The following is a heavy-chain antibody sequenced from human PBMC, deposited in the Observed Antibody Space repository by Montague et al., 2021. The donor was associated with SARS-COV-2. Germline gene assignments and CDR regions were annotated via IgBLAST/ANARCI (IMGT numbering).Heavy chain of an antibody. J-gene: IGHJ5*02. CDR3: ARHDITWYFDP. D-gene: IGHD3-16*01. CDR1: GASITSGRYY. Sequence: TLSLTCTVSGASITSGRYYWSWVRQPAGKGLEWIGRIYTSGHTDYISSLTGRLTISLDTSKNQFSPELTSVTAADTATYYCARHDITWYFDPWGQGTLVTVSS. CDR2: IYTSGHT. V-gene: IGHV4-61*02.